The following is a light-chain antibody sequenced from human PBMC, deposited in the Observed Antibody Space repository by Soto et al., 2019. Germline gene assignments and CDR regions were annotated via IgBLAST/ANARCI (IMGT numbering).Light chain of an antibody. CDR1: QSITNY. J-gene: IGKJ5*01. V-gene: IGKV1-9*01. CDR3: QQLNSYPRIT. Sequence: IQMTQSPSALSASVGDRVTITCRASQSITNYLNWYQHKPGKAPKLLIYGASTLQSGVPSRFSGSGSGTDFTLTISSLQPEDFATYFCQQLNSYPRITFGQGTRLEI. CDR2: GAS.